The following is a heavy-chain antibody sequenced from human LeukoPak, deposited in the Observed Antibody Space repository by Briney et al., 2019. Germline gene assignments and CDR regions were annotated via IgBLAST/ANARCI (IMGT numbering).Heavy chain of an antibody. J-gene: IGHJ4*02. CDR2: LFSSGTT. D-gene: IGHD3-16*01. CDR1: GGSISSYS. Sequence: PSETLSLTCTVSGGSISSYSWNWIRQPAGKGLEWIGRLFSSGTTKYNPSLVSRVTMSVDTSKNQFSLNLTSVTAADTAVYYCAREGGGFDYWGQGTLVTVSS. V-gene: IGHV4-4*07. CDR3: AREGGGFDY.